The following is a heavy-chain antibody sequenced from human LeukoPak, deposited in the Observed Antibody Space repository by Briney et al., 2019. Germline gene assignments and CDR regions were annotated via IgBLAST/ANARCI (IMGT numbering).Heavy chain of an antibody. Sequence: GGSLSLSCAASGFTFSSYGMHWVRQAPGKGLEWVAVISYDGSNKYYADSVKGRFTISRDNSKNTLYLQMNSLRAEDMALYYCAKAAAGTYYYYMDVWGKGTTVTVSS. CDR2: ISYDGSNK. D-gene: IGHD6-13*01. CDR1: GFTFSSYG. J-gene: IGHJ6*03. V-gene: IGHV3-30*18. CDR3: AKAAAGTYYYYMDV.